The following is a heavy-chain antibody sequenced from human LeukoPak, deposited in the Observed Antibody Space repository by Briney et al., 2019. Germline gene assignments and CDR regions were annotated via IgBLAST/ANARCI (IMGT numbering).Heavy chain of an antibody. CDR3: AGSWFHDAFDI. CDR2: IVVGSGST. CDR1: GFTFSTSV. D-gene: IGHD3-10*01. J-gene: IGHJ3*02. Sequence: ATSVKVSCKASGFTFSTSVMHWVRQTRGQRREWIGWIVVGSGSTNYAQKFQGRVTMTTDTSTSTAYMELRSLRSDDTAVYYCAGSWFHDAFDIWGQGTMVTVSS. V-gene: IGHV1-58*02.